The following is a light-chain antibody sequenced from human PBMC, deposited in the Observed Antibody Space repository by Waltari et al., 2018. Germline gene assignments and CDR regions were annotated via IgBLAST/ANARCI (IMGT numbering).Light chain of an antibody. Sequence: DIQMTQSPSTLSASLGARVTITCRASQSISTWLAWYQQKPGKAPNLLIYKASTLETGVQSRFSGSGSGTDFTLTISSLQPDDFATYYCQQYHSSPGTFGQGTKVEIK. CDR3: QQYHSSPGT. CDR2: KAS. V-gene: IGKV1-5*03. CDR1: QSISTW. J-gene: IGKJ1*01.